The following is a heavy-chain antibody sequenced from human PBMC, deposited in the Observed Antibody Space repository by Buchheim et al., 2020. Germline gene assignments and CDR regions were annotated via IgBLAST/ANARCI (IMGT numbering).Heavy chain of an antibody. Sequence: EVQLLESGGGLVQPGGSLRLSCAASGFTFSSYAMSWVRQAPGKGLEWVSAISGSGGSTYYADSVKGRFTISSDKSKKTMSLQMNSLRAEDTAVYYCAKDRAGGYCSSTSCYTDEYWGQGTL. V-gene: IGHV3-23*01. D-gene: IGHD2-2*02. J-gene: IGHJ4*02. CDR2: ISGSGGST. CDR3: AKDRAGGYCSSTSCYTDEY. CDR1: GFTFSSYA.